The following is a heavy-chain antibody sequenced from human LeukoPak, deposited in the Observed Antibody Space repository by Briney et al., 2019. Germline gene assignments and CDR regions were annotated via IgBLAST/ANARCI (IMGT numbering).Heavy chain of an antibody. CDR2: ISAYNGNT. CDR1: GYTFTSYG. V-gene: IGHV1-18*01. Sequence: ASVKVSCKASGYTFTSYGISWVRQAPGQGLEWMGWISAYNGNTNYAQKLQGRVTMTTDTSTSTAYMELRSLRSDDTAVYYCARAWTLTPGGLYLNWFDPWGQGTLVTVSS. J-gene: IGHJ5*02. D-gene: IGHD3-10*01. CDR3: ARAWTLTPGGLYLNWFDP.